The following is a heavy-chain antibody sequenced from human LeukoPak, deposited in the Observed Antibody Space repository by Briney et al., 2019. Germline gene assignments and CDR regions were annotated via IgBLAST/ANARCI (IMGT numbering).Heavy chain of an antibody. D-gene: IGHD6-19*01. CDR2: ISGSGGST. CDR3: AKKRSLDSSGWYGYYFDY. V-gene: IGHV3-23*01. CDR1: GFTFSSYS. J-gene: IGHJ4*02. Sequence: GGSLRLSCAASGFTFSSYSMSWVRQAPGKGLEWVSAISGSGGSTYYADSVKGRFTISRDNSKNTLYLQMNSLRAEDTAVYYCAKKRSLDSSGWYGYYFDYWGQGTLATVSS.